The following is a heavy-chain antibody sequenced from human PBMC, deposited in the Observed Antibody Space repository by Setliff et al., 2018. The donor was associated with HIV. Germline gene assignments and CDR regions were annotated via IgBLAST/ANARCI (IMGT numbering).Heavy chain of an antibody. J-gene: IGHJ4*02. CDR3: MRGRSITIFGVAYFDF. Sequence: KPSETLSLTCAVSGYSISTAYYWGWIRQPPGKGLEWIGSVYHSGTTYYNPSLKSRVTISVDMSSNQFSLKVTSVTAADTAVYYCMRGRSITIFGVAYFDFWGQGTQVTVSS. V-gene: IGHV4-38-2*01. CDR2: VYHSGTT. CDR1: GYSISTAYY. D-gene: IGHD3-3*01.